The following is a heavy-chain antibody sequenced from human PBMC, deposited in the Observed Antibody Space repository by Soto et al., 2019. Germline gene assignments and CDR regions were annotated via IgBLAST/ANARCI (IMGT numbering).Heavy chain of an antibody. CDR3: AGGEYCISTSCYFRPPH. V-gene: IGHV1-69*12. J-gene: IGHJ4*02. CDR1: GGTFSSYA. Sequence: QVQLVQSGAEVKKPGSSVKVSCKASGGTFSSYAISWVRQAPGQGLEWMGGIIPIFGTANYAQKFQGRVTITADESTSTAYMELSSLRSEDTAVYYCAGGEYCISTSCYFRPPHWGQGTLVTVSS. CDR2: IIPIFGTA. D-gene: IGHD2-2*01.